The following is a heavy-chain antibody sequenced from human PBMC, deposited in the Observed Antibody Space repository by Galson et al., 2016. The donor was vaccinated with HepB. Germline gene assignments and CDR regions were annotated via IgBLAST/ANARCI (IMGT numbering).Heavy chain of an antibody. Sequence: EPLSLTCNVSGYYISDGYYWGWIPQPPGKGLEWIASIYHSGNTYYNPSLNSLVTMSVDTSKNHFSLKLSSVTAADTAVYYCARPWDYGSGSHWGRGVLVTVSS. CDR3: ARPWDYGSGSH. CDR1: GYYISDGYY. J-gene: IGHJ4*02. CDR2: IYHSGNT. V-gene: IGHV4-38-2*02. D-gene: IGHD3-10*01.